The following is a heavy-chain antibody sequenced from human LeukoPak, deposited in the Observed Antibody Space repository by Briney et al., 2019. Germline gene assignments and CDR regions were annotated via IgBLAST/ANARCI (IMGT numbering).Heavy chain of an antibody. J-gene: IGHJ4*02. CDR1: GFTFSSYG. Sequence: GGSLRLSCAASGFTFSSYGMHWVRQAPGKGLEWVAVIWYGGSNKYYADSVKGRFTISRDNSKNTLYLQMNSLRAEDTAVYYCAKEARAVRGVFDYWGQGTLVTVSS. D-gene: IGHD3-10*01. CDR2: IWYGGSNK. CDR3: AKEARAVRGVFDY. V-gene: IGHV3-30*02.